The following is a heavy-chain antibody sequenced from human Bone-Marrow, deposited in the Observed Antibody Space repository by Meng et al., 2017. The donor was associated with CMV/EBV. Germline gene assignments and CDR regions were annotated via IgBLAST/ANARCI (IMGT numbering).Heavy chain of an antibody. V-gene: IGHV4-39*01. CDR3: ARSRYCSSTSCYKARVYFDY. CDR1: GGSISSSSYY. CDR2: IYYSGST. Sequence: GSLRLSCTVSGGSISSSSYYWGWIRQPPGKGLEWIGSIYYSGSTYYNPSLKSRVTISVDTSKNQFSLKLSSVTAADTAVCYCARSRYCSSTSCYKARVYFDYWGQGTLVTVSS. D-gene: IGHD2-2*02. J-gene: IGHJ4*02.